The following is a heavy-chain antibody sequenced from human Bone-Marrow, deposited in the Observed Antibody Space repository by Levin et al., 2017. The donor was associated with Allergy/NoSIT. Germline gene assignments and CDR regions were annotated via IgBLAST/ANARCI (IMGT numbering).Heavy chain of an antibody. D-gene: IGHD4-23*01. CDR1: GFTFSSYW. Sequence: GESLKISCTASGFTFSSYWMSWVRQAPGKGLEWVANIKEDGSKKNYVASVKGRLTISRDNARNSLYLQMNSLRAEDTAVYYCAGYSYNIGHYTIDYWGQGTLVTVSS. CDR3: AGYSYNIGHYTIDY. J-gene: IGHJ4*02. CDR2: IKEDGSKK. V-gene: IGHV3-7*03.